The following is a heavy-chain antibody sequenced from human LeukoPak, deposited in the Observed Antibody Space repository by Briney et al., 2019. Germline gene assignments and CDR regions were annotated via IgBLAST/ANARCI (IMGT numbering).Heavy chain of an antibody. J-gene: IGHJ4*02. D-gene: IGHD3-16*02. CDR1: GFTFSSYE. Sequence: GGSLRLSCAASGFTFSSYEMNWVRQAPGKGLEWASYISSSGSTIYYADSVKGRFTISRDNAKNSLYLQMNSLRAEDTAVYYCARAVIYDYDYVWGSYPIIGAGYFDYWGQGTLVTVSS. CDR3: ARAVIYDYDYVWGSYPIIGAGYFDY. V-gene: IGHV3-48*03. CDR2: ISSSGSTI.